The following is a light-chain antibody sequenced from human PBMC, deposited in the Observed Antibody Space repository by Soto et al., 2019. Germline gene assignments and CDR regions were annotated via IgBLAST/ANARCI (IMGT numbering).Light chain of an antibody. Sequence: QSVLTQPPSVSGAPGQRVTISCTGSSSNIGAGYDVHWYQQLPETAPKLLIYGNSNRPSGVPDRFSGSKSGTSASLAITGLQAEDEADYYCQSYDRSLSVVLGGGTQLTVL. CDR1: SSNIGAGYD. J-gene: IGLJ2*01. CDR3: QSYDRSLSVV. V-gene: IGLV1-40*01. CDR2: GNS.